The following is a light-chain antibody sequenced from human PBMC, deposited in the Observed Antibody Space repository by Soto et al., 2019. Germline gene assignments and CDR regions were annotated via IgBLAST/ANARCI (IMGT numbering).Light chain of an antibody. J-gene: IGKJ1*01. CDR3: QQYNSWWT. Sequence: DIQMTQSPSTLSASVEDRVTITCRASQSISSWLAWYQQKPGKAPKLLIYDASSLESGVPSRFSGSGSGTEFTLTISSLQPDDFATYYCQQYNSWWTFGQGTKV. V-gene: IGKV1-5*01. CDR2: DAS. CDR1: QSISSW.